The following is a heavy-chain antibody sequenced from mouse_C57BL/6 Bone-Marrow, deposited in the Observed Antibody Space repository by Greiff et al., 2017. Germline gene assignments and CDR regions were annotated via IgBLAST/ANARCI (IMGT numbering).Heavy chain of an antibody. CDR1: GYTFTSYW. CDR3: ARPIYYGNYEFAY. D-gene: IGHD2-1*01. J-gene: IGHJ3*01. Sequence: QVQLQQPGAELVRPGTSVKLSCKASGYTFTSYWMHWVKQRPGQGLEWIGVIDPSDSYTNYNQKFKGKDTLTVDTSSSTAYMQLSSLTSEDSAVYYCARPIYYGNYEFAYRGQGTLVTVSA. CDR2: IDPSDSYT. V-gene: IGHV1-59*01.